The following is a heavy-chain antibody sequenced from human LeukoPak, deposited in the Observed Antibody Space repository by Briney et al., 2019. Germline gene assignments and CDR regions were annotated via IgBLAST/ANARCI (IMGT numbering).Heavy chain of an antibody. D-gene: IGHD3-22*01. CDR1: GGSISSFY. CDR2: IYYSGST. CDR3: ARSPYNYDSSGCHYVGYFDY. V-gene: IGHV4-59*01. Sequence: SETLSLTCTVSGGSISSFYWTWIRQPPGRGLEWIGHIYYSGSTNYNPSLKSRVTISVDTSKNQFSLKLTSVTAADTAVYYCARSPYNYDSSGCHYVGYFDYWGQGTLVTVSS. J-gene: IGHJ4*02.